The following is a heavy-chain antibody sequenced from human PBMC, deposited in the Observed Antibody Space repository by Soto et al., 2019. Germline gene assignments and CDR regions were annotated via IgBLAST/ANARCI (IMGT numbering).Heavy chain of an antibody. V-gene: IGHV1-69*13. J-gene: IGHJ6*02. CDR3: ASASRHDDSDSLHYDYRMDV. CDR2: IIPIFGTA. D-gene: IGHD4-17*01. CDR1: GGTFSSYA. Sequence: AVKVSCKASGGTFSSYAISWVRQAPGQGLEWMGGIIPIFGTANYAQKFQCRVTITADESTSTAYMELSSLRSEDTAVYYCASASRHDDSDSLHYDYRMDVWGQ.